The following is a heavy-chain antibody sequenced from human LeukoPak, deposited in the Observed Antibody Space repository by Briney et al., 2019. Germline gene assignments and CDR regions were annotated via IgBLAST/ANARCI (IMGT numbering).Heavy chain of an antibody. CDR3: ARDLYSSRTNDAFVI. Sequence: SETLSLTCTASSASITSSPYFWGWIRQSPGRGLEWIGSIYYSGSTYYNPSLKSRVIISVDTSKNQFSLKLSSVTAADTAVYYCARDLYSSRTNDAFVIWGQGTMVTVSS. J-gene: IGHJ3*02. CDR1: SASITSSPYF. CDR2: IYYSGST. V-gene: IGHV4-39*07. D-gene: IGHD6-13*01.